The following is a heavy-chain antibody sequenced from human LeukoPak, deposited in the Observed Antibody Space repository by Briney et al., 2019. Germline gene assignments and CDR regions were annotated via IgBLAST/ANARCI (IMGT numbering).Heavy chain of an antibody. CDR1: GGSFSGYY. V-gene: IGHV4-34*01. D-gene: IGHD6-13*01. CDR2: INHSGST. Sequence: PSETLSLTCAVYGGSFSGYYWSWIRQPPGKGLEWIGEINHSGSTNYNPSLKSRVTISVDTSKNQFSLKLSSVTAADTAVYYCARGPSSWYMTLDYWGQGTLVTVSS. CDR3: ARGPSSWYMTLDY. J-gene: IGHJ4*02.